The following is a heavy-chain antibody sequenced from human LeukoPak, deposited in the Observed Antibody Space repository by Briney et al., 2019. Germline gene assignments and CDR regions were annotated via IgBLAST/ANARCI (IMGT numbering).Heavy chain of an antibody. J-gene: IGHJ5*02. D-gene: IGHD1-1*01. CDR1: GFTFDDYA. CDR3: AKGPTGMGYNWFDP. CDR2: ISWNSGSI. Sequence: PVGSLRLSCAASGFTFDDYAMHWVRQAPGKGLEWVSGISWNSGSIGYADSVKGRFTISRDSAKNSLYLQMNSLRAEDTALYYCAKGPTGMGYNWFDPWGQGTLVTVSS. V-gene: IGHV3-9*01.